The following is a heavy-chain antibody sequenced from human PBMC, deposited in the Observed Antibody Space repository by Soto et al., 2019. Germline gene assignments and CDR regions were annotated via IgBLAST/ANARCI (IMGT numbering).Heavy chain of an antibody. V-gene: IGHV1-18*01. CDR1: VYSFTSYG. Sequence: XSVKVSCKASVYSFTSYGISWVRQAPGQGLEWMGWISAYNGNTNYAQKLQGRVAMTTDTSTSTAYMELRSLRSDDTAVYYCARDKVVVINHFDYWGQGTLVTVSS. D-gene: IGHD3-22*01. CDR3: ARDKVVVINHFDY. CDR2: ISAYNGNT. J-gene: IGHJ4*02.